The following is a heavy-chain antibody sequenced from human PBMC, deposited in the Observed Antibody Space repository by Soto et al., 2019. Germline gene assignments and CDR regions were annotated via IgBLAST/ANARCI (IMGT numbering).Heavy chain of an antibody. D-gene: IGHD2-15*01. CDR3: ARDHCSGGSCYYGSDAFDI. CDR2: IYSGGST. V-gene: IGHV3-53*04. CDR1: GFTVSSNY. Sequence: VQLVESGGGLVQPGGSLRLSCAASGFTVSSNYMSWVRQAPGKGLEWVSVIYSGGSTYYADSVKGRFTISRHNSKNTLYLQMNSLRAEDTAVYYCARDHCSGGSCYYGSDAFDIWGQGTMVTVSS. J-gene: IGHJ3*02.